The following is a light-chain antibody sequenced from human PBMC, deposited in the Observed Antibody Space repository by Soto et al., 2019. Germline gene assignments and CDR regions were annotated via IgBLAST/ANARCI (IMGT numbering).Light chain of an antibody. Sequence: EVVMTQSPATVSVSPGEGVTLSCRASQTISNDLAWYQQKPGQAPRLLIYGASTRATGVPARFSGGGSGTEFTLTISSLQSEDFAFYYCQQNHNWPPVTFGGGTKAEIK. CDR1: QTISND. CDR2: GAS. V-gene: IGKV3-15*01. J-gene: IGKJ4*01. CDR3: QQNHNWPPVT.